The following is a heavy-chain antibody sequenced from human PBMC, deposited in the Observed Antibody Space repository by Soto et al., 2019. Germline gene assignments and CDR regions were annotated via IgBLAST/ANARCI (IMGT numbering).Heavy chain of an antibody. CDR2: IIGSGGST. CDR1: GFTFSSYA. V-gene: IGHV3-23*01. CDR3: AKDYDFWSGS. Sequence: PGGSLRLSCAASGFTFSSYAMSWVRQAPGKGLEWVSAIIGSGGSTYYADSVKGRFTISRDNSKNTLYLQMNILLAEDTAVYYCAKDYDFWSGSWGQGTLVTVSS. D-gene: IGHD3-3*01. J-gene: IGHJ5*02.